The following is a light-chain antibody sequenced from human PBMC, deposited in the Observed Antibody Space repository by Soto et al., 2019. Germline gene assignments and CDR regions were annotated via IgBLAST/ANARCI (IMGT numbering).Light chain of an antibody. CDR2: AAS. CDR1: QDIRND. V-gene: IGKV1-6*01. CDR3: LQDYNYPLT. J-gene: IGKJ4*01. Sequence: ATQMTQSPPSLSASVGDRITITCRASQDIRNDLGWYQQKPGEAPKLLMYAASRLQSRVPSRFSGSGSGTDYTLTISTLQPEDFATYYCLQDYNYPLTFGGGTKVEIK.